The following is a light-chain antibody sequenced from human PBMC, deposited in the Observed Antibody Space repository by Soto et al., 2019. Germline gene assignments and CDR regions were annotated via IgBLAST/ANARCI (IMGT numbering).Light chain of an antibody. Sequence: SYELTQPPSVSVSPGQTASITCSGDRLGDKYASWYQQKPGQPPVLVIYQDNKRPSGIPERFSGSNSGNTATLTISGTQAMDEADYYCQAWDSSTGVFGTGTKLT. CDR1: RLGDKY. CDR2: QDN. CDR3: QAWDSSTGV. J-gene: IGLJ1*01. V-gene: IGLV3-1*01.